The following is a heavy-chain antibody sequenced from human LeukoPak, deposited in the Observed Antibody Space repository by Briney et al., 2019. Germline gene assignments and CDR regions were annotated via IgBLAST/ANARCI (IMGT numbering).Heavy chain of an antibody. CDR3: ARMSTGYYDDY. J-gene: IGHJ4*02. CDR2: VSSSRTTI. CDR1: GFTFSTFG. D-gene: IGHD3-9*01. Sequence: RGGSLSLSCVASGFTFSTFGMNWVRQAPGKGLEWVSYVSSSRTTIYYADSVKGRFTISRDDAKSSLYLQMNSLRAEDTALYYCARMSTGYYDDYWGQGTVVAVPS. V-gene: IGHV3-48*01.